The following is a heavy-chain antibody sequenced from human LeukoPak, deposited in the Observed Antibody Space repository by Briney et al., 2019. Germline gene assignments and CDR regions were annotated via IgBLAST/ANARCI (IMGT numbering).Heavy chain of an antibody. CDR3: AKDLLSVYFYGMDV. V-gene: IGHV3-23*01. CDR1: GFTFSSYA. Sequence: GGSLRLSCAASGFTFSSYAMSWVRQAPGKGLEWVSSISGSDGSTYYADSVKGRFTFSRDSSKNTLYLQMNSLRAEDTALYYCAKDLLSVYFYGMDVWGQGTTVTVSS. J-gene: IGHJ6*02. D-gene: IGHD2-15*01. CDR2: ISGSDGST.